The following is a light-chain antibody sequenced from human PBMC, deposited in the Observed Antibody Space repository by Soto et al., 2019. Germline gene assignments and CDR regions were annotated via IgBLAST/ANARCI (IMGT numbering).Light chain of an antibody. Sequence: DIQMTQSPSSLSASEGDRVTITCRASQSISSYLNWYQQKPGKAPKLLIYAASSLQSGVPSRFRGSGSGTDFTLTISSLQPEDFATYYCQQSYTLFTFGPGTKVDIK. J-gene: IGKJ3*01. CDR2: AAS. CDR3: QQSYTLFT. V-gene: IGKV1-39*01. CDR1: QSISSY.